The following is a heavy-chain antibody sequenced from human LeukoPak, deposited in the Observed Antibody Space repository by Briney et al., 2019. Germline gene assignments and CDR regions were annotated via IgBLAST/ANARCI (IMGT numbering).Heavy chain of an antibody. J-gene: IGHJ5*02. CDR3: AKLIGYSSRWFDP. CDR2: ITGSGGST. V-gene: IGHV3-23*01. D-gene: IGHD5-18*01. CDR1: GFSFSSYA. Sequence: GGSLRLSCAVSGFSFSSYAMSWVREAPGKGLEWVSAITGSGGSTYYADSVKGRFTISRDNSKNTLYLQMNSLRAEDTAVYYCAKLIGYSSRWFDPWGQGTLVTVSS.